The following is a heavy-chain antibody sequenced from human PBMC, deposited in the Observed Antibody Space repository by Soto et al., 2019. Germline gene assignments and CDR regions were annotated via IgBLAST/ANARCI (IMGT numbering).Heavy chain of an antibody. D-gene: IGHD6-13*01. Sequence: EVQLVESGGGLVKPGGSLRLSCAASGFTFSSYSMNWVRQAPGKGLEWVSSISSSSSYIYYADSVKGRFTISRDNAKNSLYLQMNSLRAEDTAVYYCARDIAAAGGTGFQHWGQGTLVTVSS. CDR1: GFTFSSYS. CDR2: ISSSSSYI. CDR3: ARDIAAAGGTGFQH. V-gene: IGHV3-21*01. J-gene: IGHJ1*01.